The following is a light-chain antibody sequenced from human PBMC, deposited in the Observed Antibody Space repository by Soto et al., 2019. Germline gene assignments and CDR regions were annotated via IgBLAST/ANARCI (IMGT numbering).Light chain of an antibody. Sequence: VLTQSPATLSLSPGERATLSCRASQSVSSYLAWYQQQPGQAPRLLIYDASNRATGIPARFSGSGSGTDFTLTISSLEPEECAVYYCQQRSNWPLTFGGGTKVEIK. CDR2: DAS. CDR3: QQRSNWPLT. J-gene: IGKJ4*02. CDR1: QSVSSY. V-gene: IGKV3-11*01.